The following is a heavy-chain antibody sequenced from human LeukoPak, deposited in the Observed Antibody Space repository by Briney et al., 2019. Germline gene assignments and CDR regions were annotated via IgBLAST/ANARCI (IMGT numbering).Heavy chain of an antibody. J-gene: IGHJ4*02. V-gene: IGHV1-18*01. CDR2: ISAYNGNT. CDR1: GYTFTSYG. D-gene: IGHD6-19*01. Sequence: ASVKVSCKASGYTFTSYGISWVRQAPGQGLEWMGWISAYNGNTNYAQKLQGRVTMTTDTSTSTAYMELRSLRSDDTAVYYCAREGYEQWLVLGGFDYWGQGTLVTVSS. CDR3: AREGYEQWLVLGGFDY.